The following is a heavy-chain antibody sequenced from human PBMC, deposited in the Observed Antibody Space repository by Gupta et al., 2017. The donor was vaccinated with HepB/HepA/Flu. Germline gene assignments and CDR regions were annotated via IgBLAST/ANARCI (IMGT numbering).Heavy chain of an antibody. V-gene: IGHV4-39*01. CDR1: GFSISSNTHY. J-gene: IGHJ4*02. Sequence: QLQLQESGPGLVKPSETLSLTCNVSGFSISSNTHYWGWVRQPPGKGLEWIVSFYSVGSAYYSPSLKSRVAISTDTSKNQFSLKLNSVTAADTAVYYCARHVSPRPYVFDHWGQGTLVTVSS. CDR2: FYSVGSA. D-gene: IGHD2-21*01. CDR3: ARHVSPRPYVFDH.